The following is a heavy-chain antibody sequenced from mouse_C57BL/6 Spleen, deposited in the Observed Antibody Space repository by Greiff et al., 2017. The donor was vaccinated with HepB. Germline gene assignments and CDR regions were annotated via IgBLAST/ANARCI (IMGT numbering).Heavy chain of an antibody. J-gene: IGHJ3*01. V-gene: IGHV3-6*01. Sequence: EVQRVESGPGLVKPSQSLSLTCSVTGYSITSGYYWNWIRQFPGNKLEWMGYISYDGSNNYNPSLKNRISITRDTSKNQFFLKLNSVTTEDTATYYCAREGSRKGFAYWGQGTLVTVSA. CDR1: GYSITSGYY. CDR2: ISYDGSN. CDR3: AREGSRKGFAY.